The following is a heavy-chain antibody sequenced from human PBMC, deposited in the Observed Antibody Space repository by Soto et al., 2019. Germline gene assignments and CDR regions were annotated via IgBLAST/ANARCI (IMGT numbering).Heavy chain of an antibody. CDR1: GFRFEDYA. J-gene: IGHJ4*02. Sequence: PGGSLRLSCAASGFRFEDYAMHWVRQAPGKGLEWVSGIAWNSDIIGYADSVKGRFTISRDNAANSLYLQMDSLRDEDTAVYYCVRHYTSLDYWGQGTLVTVSS. CDR3: VRHYTSLDY. CDR2: IAWNSDII. D-gene: IGHD4-4*01. V-gene: IGHV3-9*01.